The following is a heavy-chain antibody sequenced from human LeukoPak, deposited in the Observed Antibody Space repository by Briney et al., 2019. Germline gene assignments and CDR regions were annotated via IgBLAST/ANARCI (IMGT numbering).Heavy chain of an antibody. CDR2: IIPISGTA. CDR3: ARDSELFPIAVAAKREYFQH. V-gene: IGHV1-69*05. J-gene: IGHJ1*01. D-gene: IGHD6-19*01. CDR1: GGTFSSYA. Sequence: SVKVSCKASGGTFSSYAISWVRQAPGQGLEWMGGIIPISGTANYAQKFQGRVTITTDESTSTAYMELSSLRSEDTAVYYCARDSELFPIAVAAKREYFQHWGQGTLVTVSS.